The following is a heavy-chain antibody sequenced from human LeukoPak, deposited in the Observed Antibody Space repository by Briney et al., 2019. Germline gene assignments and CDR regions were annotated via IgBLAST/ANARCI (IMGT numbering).Heavy chain of an antibody. CDR2: IYNSGST. J-gene: IGHJ4*02. D-gene: IGHD5-24*01. V-gene: IGHV4-59*01. CDR1: GDSITHNY. CDR3: TRRCKDAYTLYCFDY. Sequence: PSETLSLTCTVSGDSITHNYWSWIRQPPGKGLEWIGYIYNSGSTKYNPSLKSRVTISVDTSKNLFSLKLTSVTAADTAVYYCTRRCKDAYTLYCFDYWGQGTLVTVSS.